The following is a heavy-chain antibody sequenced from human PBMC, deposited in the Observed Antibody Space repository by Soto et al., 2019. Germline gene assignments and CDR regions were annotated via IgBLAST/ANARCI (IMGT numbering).Heavy chain of an antibody. CDR1: GGSITDYS. CDR2: IFSSGST. J-gene: IGHJ5*02. CDR3: ARDQGVVVTADNWFDP. D-gene: IGHD2-21*02. Sequence: PSETLSLTCTVSGGSITDYSWVWIRQPAGKGLEWIGRIFSSGSTNYNPSLKGRITMSLDTSKNQFSLKLNSATATDTAVYFCARDQGVVVTADNWFDPWRQGILVTVSS. V-gene: IGHV4-4*07.